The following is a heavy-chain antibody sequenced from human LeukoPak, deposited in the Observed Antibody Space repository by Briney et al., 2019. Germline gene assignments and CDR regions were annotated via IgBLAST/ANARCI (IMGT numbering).Heavy chain of an antibody. CDR2: IYHTGIA. J-gene: IGHJ4*02. CDR1: GYSFTSGHY. V-gene: IGHV4-38-2*01. D-gene: IGHD2-2*01. Sequence: SKTLSLTCSVSGYSFTSGHYWGWIRQPPGKGLEWIANIYHTGIAHYNPSLKSRVTISVDTSKNQVSLKLSSVTAADTAVYYCARYCTSTTCILRGFDYWGQGTLVTVSS. CDR3: ARYCTSTTCILRGFDY.